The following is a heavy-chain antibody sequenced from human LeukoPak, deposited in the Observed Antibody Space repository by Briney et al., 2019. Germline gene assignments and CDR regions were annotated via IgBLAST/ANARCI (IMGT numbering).Heavy chain of an antibody. V-gene: IGHV3-7*01. CDR1: GYTFSRYW. CDR3: ARNNYWRFDY. CDR2: VNEDGSQR. Sequence: GSLRLSCAASGYTFSRYWVTWVRQAPGKGLEWVANVNEDGSQRYYVDSVKGRFTISRDNAKDSLYLQMNSLRPEDTAVYYCARNNYWRFDYWGQGTPVTVSS. D-gene: IGHD3-3*01. J-gene: IGHJ4*02.